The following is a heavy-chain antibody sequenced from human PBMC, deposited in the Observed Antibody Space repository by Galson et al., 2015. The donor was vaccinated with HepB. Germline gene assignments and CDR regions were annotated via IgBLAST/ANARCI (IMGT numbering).Heavy chain of an antibody. Sequence: SETLSLTCAVYGESFSGYYRSWIRQPPGKGLEWIGEINHSGYSTHNPALKSRVTISVDTSKNQFSLKLTSVTAADTAVYFCARNKLYPAGTFAPWGQGTLVSVSS. CDR3: ARNKLYPAGTFAP. CDR1: GESFSGYY. CDR2: INHSGYS. V-gene: IGHV4-34*01. D-gene: IGHD1/OR15-1a*01. J-gene: IGHJ5*02.